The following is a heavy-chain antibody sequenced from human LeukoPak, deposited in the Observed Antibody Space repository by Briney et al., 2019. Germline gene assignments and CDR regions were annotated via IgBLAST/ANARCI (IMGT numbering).Heavy chain of an antibody. CDR2: MNPNSGNA. J-gene: IGHJ4*02. CDR1: GYTFTSYD. CDR3: ARGSGAGYNYYAY. V-gene: IGHV1-8*01. D-gene: IGHD5-24*01. Sequence: ASVKVSCKASGYTFTSYDINWVRQATGQGLEWMGWMNPNSGNAGSAQKFQGRVTMTRDTSTNTAYMELSSLRSEDTAVYCCARGSGAGYNYYAYWGQGTLVTVSS.